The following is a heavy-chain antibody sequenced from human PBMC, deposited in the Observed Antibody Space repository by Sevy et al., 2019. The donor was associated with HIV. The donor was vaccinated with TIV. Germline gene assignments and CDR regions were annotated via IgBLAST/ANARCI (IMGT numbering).Heavy chain of an antibody. V-gene: IGHV3-23*01. J-gene: IGHJ4*01. CDR2: LSDSGVST. CDR3: ARDLATSATGTLFDY. CDR1: GFTSSSYA. Sequence: GGSLRLSCAASGFTSSSYAMSWVRQPPGRGLEWVSTLSDSGVSTYYADSVKGRFTISRDNSKNILYLQMNSLRAEDTGVYYCARDLATSATGTLFDYWGHGTLVTVSS. D-gene: IGHD3-9*01.